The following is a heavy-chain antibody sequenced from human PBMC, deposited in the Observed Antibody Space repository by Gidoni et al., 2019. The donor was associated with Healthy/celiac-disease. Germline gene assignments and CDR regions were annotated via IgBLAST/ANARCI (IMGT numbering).Heavy chain of an antibody. CDR3: ARDMARELPPLGY. V-gene: IGHV3-7*03. J-gene: IGHJ4*02. D-gene: IGHD1-26*01. CDR1: GFTFSSYW. CDR2: IKQDGSEK. Sequence: EVQLAESGGGLVQPGGSLRPSCAAPGFTFSSYWMSWVRQAPGQGLEWVANIKQDGSEKYYVDSGKGRFTISRDNAKNSLYLQMNSLRAEDTAVYYCARDMARELPPLGYWGQGTLVTVSS.